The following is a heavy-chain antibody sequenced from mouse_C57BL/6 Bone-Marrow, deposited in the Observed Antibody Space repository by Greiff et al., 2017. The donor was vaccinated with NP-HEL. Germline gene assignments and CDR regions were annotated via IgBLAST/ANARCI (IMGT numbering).Heavy chain of an antibody. CDR2: INPSNGGT. J-gene: IGHJ4*01. Sequence: VQLQQSGTELVKPGASVKLSCKASGYTFTSYWMHWVKQRPGQGLEWIGNINPSNGGTNYNEKFKSKATLTVDKSSSTAYMQLSSLTSEDSAVYYCARKGAITTVVAHYAMDYWGQGTSVTVSS. CDR3: ARKGAITTVVAHYAMDY. D-gene: IGHD1-1*01. CDR1: GYTFTSYW. V-gene: IGHV1-53*01.